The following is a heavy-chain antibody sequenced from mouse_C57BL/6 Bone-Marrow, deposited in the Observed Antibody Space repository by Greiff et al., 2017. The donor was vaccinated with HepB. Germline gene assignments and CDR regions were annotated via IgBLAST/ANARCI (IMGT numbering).Heavy chain of an antibody. CDR3: ARNYGSSSWYFDV. Sequence: QVQLKQPGAELVKPGASVKMSCKASGYTFTSYWITWVKQRPGQGLEWIGDIYPGSGSTNYNEKFKGKATLTVDTSSSTAYMQLSSLTSEDSAVYYCARNYGSSSWYFDVWGTGTTVTVSA. J-gene: IGHJ1*03. V-gene: IGHV1-55*01. CDR2: IYPGSGST. D-gene: IGHD1-1*01. CDR1: GYTFTSYW.